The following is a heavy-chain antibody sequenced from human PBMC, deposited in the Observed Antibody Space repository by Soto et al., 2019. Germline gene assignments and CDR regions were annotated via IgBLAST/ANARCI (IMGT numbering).Heavy chain of an antibody. CDR3: ARDDLWCLRGHCPIWRMDL. D-gene: IGHD2-21*01. V-gene: IGHV3-33*01. J-gene: IGHJ6*02. CDR2: IWYDGSNK. CDR1: GFTFSRYG. Sequence: QVQLVESGGGVVQPGRSPRLSCAASGFTFSRYGMHWVRQAPGKGLEWVAVIWYDGSNKYYADSVKGRFTLSRDNSKNILYLQMNTLRAEATAVYYCARDDLWCLRGHCPIWRMDLWGQGTTVTVSS.